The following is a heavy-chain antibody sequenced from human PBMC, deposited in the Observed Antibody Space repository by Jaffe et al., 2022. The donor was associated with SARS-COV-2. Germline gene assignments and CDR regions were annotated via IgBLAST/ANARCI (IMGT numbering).Heavy chain of an antibody. D-gene: IGHD1-26*01. CDR1: GFSLSTSGVG. CDR3: AHRRVGSDDRAWFDP. CDR2: TYWDDDE. V-gene: IGHV2-5*02. Sequence: QITLRESGPTLLRPTETLTLTCAFSGFSLSTSGVGVGWFRQPPGKALEWLALTYWDDDERFNPSLRSRLTITKDTSENQVVLTMTDMDLMDTGTYLCAHRRVGSDDRAWFDPWGQGILVTVSS. J-gene: IGHJ5*02.